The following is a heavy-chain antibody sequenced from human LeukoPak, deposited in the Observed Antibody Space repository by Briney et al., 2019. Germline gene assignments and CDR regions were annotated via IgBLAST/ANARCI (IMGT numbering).Heavy chain of an antibody. Sequence: SETLSLTCTVSGGSISSGGYYWSWIRQPPGKGLEWIGYIYYSGSTNYNPSLKSRVTISVDTSKNQFSLKLSSVTAADTAVYYCARGIWFGEVALGYWGQGTLVTVSS. D-gene: IGHD3-10*01. J-gene: IGHJ4*02. CDR1: GGSISSGGYY. CDR3: ARGIWFGEVALGY. V-gene: IGHV4-61*08. CDR2: IYYSGST.